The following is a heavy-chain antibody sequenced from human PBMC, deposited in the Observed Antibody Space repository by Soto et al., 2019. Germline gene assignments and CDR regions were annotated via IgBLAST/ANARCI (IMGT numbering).Heavy chain of an antibody. V-gene: IGHV3-30*18. J-gene: IGHJ6*02. CDR3: AKDQIGYCTGTSCPPMGMDV. CDR2: ISYDGSNK. Sequence: QVQLVESGGGVVQPGRSLRLSCAASGFTFSHCGMHWVRQAPGKGLEWVAVISYDGSNKYFADSVKGRFTISRDNSKNTLFLQMNSLRAEDTAVYYCAKDQIGYCTGTSCPPMGMDVWGQGTTVTVSS. D-gene: IGHD2-2*01. CDR1: GFTFSHCG.